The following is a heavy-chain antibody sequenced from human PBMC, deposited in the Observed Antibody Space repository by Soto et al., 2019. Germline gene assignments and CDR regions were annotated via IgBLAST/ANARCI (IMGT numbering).Heavy chain of an antibody. D-gene: IGHD3-10*01. CDR2: IYYSGGT. V-gene: IGHV4-31*03. CDR1: GGSISNSANH. Sequence: QVRLQESGPGLMRPSQTLSLSCTVSGGSISNSANHWSWIRQHPGEGLEWIGYIYYSGGTYYSPSLKGRVTMSIDASKNQFSLKLSSVTAADTAVYYCAKGVRGVPNWFDPWGQGTLVTVSS. CDR3: AKGVRGVPNWFDP. J-gene: IGHJ5*02.